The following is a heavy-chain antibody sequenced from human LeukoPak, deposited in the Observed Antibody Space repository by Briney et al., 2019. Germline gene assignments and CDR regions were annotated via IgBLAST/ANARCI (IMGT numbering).Heavy chain of an antibody. CDR3: AGSPWYQPSYFDY. Sequence: PGGSLRLSCAASGFTFSSYAMHWVRQAPGKGLEYVSTISSNGGSTYYANSVKGRFTISRDNSKNTLYLQMGSLRAEDMAVCYFAGSPWYQPSYFDYWRQGTLVTVSS. D-gene: IGHD2-2*01. CDR1: GFTFSSYA. CDR2: ISSNGGST. V-gene: IGHV3-64*01. J-gene: IGHJ4*02.